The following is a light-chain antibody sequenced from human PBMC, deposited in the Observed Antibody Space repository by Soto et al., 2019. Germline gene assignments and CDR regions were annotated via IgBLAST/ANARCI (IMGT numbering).Light chain of an antibody. CDR2: GAS. J-gene: IGKJ4*01. CDR1: QSVSSK. CDR3: QQYSNWPPLT. Sequence: IVMTQSPATLSVSPGERATLSCRASQSVSSKLAWYQQKPGQAPRLLIYGASTRATGIPARFSGSGSGTEFTLTISSLQSEDFAVYYCQQYSNWPPLTFGGGTKVDIK. V-gene: IGKV3-15*01.